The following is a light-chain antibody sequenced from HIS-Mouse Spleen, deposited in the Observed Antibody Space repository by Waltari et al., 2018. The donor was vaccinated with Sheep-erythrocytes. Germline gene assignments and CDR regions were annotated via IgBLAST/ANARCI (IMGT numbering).Light chain of an antibody. J-gene: IGLJ1*01. CDR1: SSDVGGYNY. Sequence: QSALTQPRSVSGSPGQSVTISCTGTSSDVGGYNYVSRYQQHPGKAPKLMIYDVSKRPSGVPDRFSGFKSGNTASLTISGLQAEDEADYYCCSYAGSYNHVFATGTKVTVL. CDR3: CSYAGSYNHV. CDR2: DVS. V-gene: IGLV2-11*01.